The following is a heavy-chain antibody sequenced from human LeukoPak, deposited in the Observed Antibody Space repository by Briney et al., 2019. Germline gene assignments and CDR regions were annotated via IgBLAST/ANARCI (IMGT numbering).Heavy chain of an antibody. Sequence: GGSLRLSCTASGFTFSSYAMSWVRQAPGKGLEWVSVISGSGGSTYSADSVKGRFTISRDNAKNSLYLQMNSLRAEDTAVYYCARHYWFDPWGQGTLVTVSS. CDR1: GFTFSSYA. V-gene: IGHV3-23*01. J-gene: IGHJ5*02. CDR3: ARHYWFDP. CDR2: ISGSGGST.